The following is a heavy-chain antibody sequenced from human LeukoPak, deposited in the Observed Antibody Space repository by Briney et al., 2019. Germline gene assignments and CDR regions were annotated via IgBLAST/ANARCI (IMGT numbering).Heavy chain of an antibody. V-gene: IGHV4-34*01. CDR3: ARGEMTTVVTLQAFDI. CDR2: INHSGST. J-gene: IGHJ3*02. CDR1: GGSFSGYY. D-gene: IGHD4-23*01. Sequence: SETLSLTCAAYGGSFSGYYWSWIRQPPRKGLDWIGEINHSGSTNYNPSLKSRVTISVDTSKTQFSLKLSSVTAADTAVYYCARGEMTTVVTLQAFDIWGQGTMVTVSS.